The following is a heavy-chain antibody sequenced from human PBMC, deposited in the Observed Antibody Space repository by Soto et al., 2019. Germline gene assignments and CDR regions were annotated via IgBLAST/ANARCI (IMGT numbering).Heavy chain of an antibody. CDR1: GYTFTNYG. V-gene: IGHV1-18*01. CDR3: ARSRGAAAGINWFDP. D-gene: IGHD6-13*01. CDR2: ISAYNGNT. J-gene: IGHJ5*02. Sequence: ASVKVSFKASGYTFTNYGISWVRQAPGQGLEWMGWISAYNGNTNYAQKFQGRVTMTTDTSTSTAYMELRSLRSDDTAVYYCARSRGAAAGINWFDPWGQGTLVTVSS.